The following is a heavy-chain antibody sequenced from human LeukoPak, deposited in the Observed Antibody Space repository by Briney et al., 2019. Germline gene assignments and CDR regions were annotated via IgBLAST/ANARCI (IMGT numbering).Heavy chain of an antibody. D-gene: IGHD3-22*01. Sequence: GASVKVSCKASGYTFIGYYMHWVRQAPGQGLEWMGWINPNTGDTNYAQKFQGRVTMTRDTSISTAYMELSRLRSDDTAVYYCARGCDSSSYNWFDPWGQGTLVTVSS. CDR1: GYTFIGYY. CDR2: INPNTGDT. J-gene: IGHJ5*02. V-gene: IGHV1-2*02. CDR3: ARGCDSSSYNWFDP.